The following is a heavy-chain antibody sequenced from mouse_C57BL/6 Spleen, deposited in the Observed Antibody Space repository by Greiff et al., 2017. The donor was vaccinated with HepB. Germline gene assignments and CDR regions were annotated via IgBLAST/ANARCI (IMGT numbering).Heavy chain of an antibody. V-gene: IGHV1-59*01. CDR2: IDPSDSYT. J-gene: IGHJ4*01. D-gene: IGHD2-4*01. CDR1: GYTFTSYW. Sequence: QVQLQQPGAELVRPGTSVKLSCKASGYTFTSYWMHWVKQRPGQGLEWIGVIDPSDSYTNYNQKFKGKATLTVDTSSSTAYMKLSSLTSEDSAVYYCATPYDYDVEGYAMDYWGQGTSVTVSS. CDR3: ATPYDYDVEGYAMDY.